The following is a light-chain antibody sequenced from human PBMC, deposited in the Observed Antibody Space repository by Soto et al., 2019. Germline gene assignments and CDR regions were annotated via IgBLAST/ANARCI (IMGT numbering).Light chain of an antibody. CDR3: QQYGSSPPNT. J-gene: IGKJ2*01. V-gene: IGKV3-20*01. Sequence: EIVLTQSPGTLSLSPGERATLSCRASQSVSSSYLAWYQQKPGQAPRLLIYGASSRATGIPDRCSGSGSGTDFTLTISRLEPEDFAVYFCQQYGSSPPNTFGQGTKVEIK. CDR1: QSVSSSY. CDR2: GAS.